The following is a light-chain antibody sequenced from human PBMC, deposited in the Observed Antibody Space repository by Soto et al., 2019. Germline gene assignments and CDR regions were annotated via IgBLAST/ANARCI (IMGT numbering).Light chain of an antibody. CDR1: INDVGGYNY. J-gene: IGLJ1*01. Sequence: QSALTQPPSASGSPGQSVTISCAGTINDVGGYNYVSWYQQHPGKVPQLMIYQVTKRPSGVPDRFSASKSDTTASLTISGLQAEDEGDYYCTSYAGGNGFVFGTG. V-gene: IGLV2-8*01. CDR2: QVT. CDR3: TSYAGGNGFV.